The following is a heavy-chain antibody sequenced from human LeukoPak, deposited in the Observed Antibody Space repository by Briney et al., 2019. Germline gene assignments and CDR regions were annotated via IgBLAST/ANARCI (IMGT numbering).Heavy chain of an antibody. CDR2: IYDSGST. J-gene: IGHJ5*02. V-gene: IGHV4-59*05. Sequence: SGTLSLTCTVSGGSISSYYWSWIRQPPGKGLEWIGSIYDSGSTYYNPSLKSRVTISVDTSKNQFSLKLNSVTAADTAVYYCARHYGPWGQGTLVTVSS. D-gene: IGHD3-16*01. CDR3: ARHYGP. CDR1: GGSISSYY.